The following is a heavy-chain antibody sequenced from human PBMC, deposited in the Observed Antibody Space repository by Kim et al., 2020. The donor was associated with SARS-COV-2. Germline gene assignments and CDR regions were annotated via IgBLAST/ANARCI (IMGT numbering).Heavy chain of an antibody. D-gene: IGHD5-12*01. V-gene: IGHV3-53*01. CDR3: AREVVATPYYYGMDV. CDR2: IYSGGST. CDR1: GFTVSSNY. J-gene: IGHJ6*02. Sequence: GGSLRLSCAASGFTVSSNYMSWVRQAPGKGLEWVSVIYSGGSTYYADSVKGRFTISRDNSKNTLYLQMNSLRAEDTAVYYCAREVVATPYYYGMDVWGQGTTVTVSS.